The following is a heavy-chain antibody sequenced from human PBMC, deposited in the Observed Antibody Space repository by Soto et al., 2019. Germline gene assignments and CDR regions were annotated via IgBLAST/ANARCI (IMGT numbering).Heavy chain of an antibody. J-gene: IGHJ4*02. D-gene: IGHD3-22*01. V-gene: IGHV3-48*03. CDR1: GFTFSSYE. Sequence: EVQLVESGGGLVQPGGSLRLSCAASGFTFSSYEMNWVRQAPGKGLEWVSYISSSGSTIYYADSVKGRFTISRDNAKNSLYQQMNSLRAEDTAVYYCGRESGYYYDSSGSWDYWGQGTLVTVSS. CDR3: GRESGYYYDSSGSWDY. CDR2: ISSSGSTI.